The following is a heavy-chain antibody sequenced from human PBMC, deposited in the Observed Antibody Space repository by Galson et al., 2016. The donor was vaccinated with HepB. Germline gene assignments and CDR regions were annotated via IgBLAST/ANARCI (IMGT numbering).Heavy chain of an antibody. V-gene: IGHV4-39*01. J-gene: IGHJ4*02. Sequence: ETLSLTCTVSGDSINSSKNYWGWIRQPPGKGLEVIGSMYHSGSTYYNPSLKSRVTISVDTSKNQSSLKLSSVTAADTAVYYCARHVVAWELRERYYFDYWGQGTLVTVSS. CDR3: ARHVVAWELRERYYFDY. CDR2: MYHSGST. D-gene: IGHD1-26*01. CDR1: GDSINSSKNY.